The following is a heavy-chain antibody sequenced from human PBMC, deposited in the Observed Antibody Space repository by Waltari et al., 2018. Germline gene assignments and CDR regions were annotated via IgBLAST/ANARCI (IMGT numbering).Heavy chain of an antibody. CDR2: INHSGSN. J-gene: IGHJ2*01. CDR3: VSKAPSSSSWLSNWYFDL. V-gene: IGHV4-34*01. Sequence: QVQLQQWGAGLLKPSETLSLTCAVYGGSFSGYYWSWIRQPPGKGLEWIGEINHSGSNNANPAIRSRVTISVDTSKNQFSLKLSSVTAADTAVYYGVSKAPSSSSWLSNWYFDLWGRGTLVTVSS. D-gene: IGHD6-6*01. CDR1: GGSFSGYY.